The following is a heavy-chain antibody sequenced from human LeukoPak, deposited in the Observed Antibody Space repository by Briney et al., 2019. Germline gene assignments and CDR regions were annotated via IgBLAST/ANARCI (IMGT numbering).Heavy chain of an antibody. CDR3: ARYSGNLLRHY. CDR2: IKSKAAGGTT. J-gene: IGHJ4*02. Sequence: GGSLRLSCAASGFTFSNAWMNWVRQAPGKGLEWVGRIKSKAAGGTTDYAAPVKGRFTISRDDSKDTLYLQMNSLRAEDTAVYYCARYSGNLLRHYWGQGTLVTVSS. D-gene: IGHD1-26*01. V-gene: IGHV3-15*05. CDR1: GFTFSNAW.